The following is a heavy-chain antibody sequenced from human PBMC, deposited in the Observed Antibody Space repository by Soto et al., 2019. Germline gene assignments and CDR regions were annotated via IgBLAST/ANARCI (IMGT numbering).Heavy chain of an antibody. CDR3: ARDPNDSSAYYHHYYYGMDV. CDR1: GSTFTSYG. D-gene: IGHD3-22*01. J-gene: IGHJ6*01. CDR2: INAGNGNT. Sequence: ASVKVSCKASGSTFTSYGIHWVRQAPGQRLEWTGWINAGNGNTKYSEKFQGRVTITRDTSASTAYLELSSLRSEDTAVYYCARDPNDSSAYYHHYYYGMDVWGQGITVTVSS. V-gene: IGHV1-3*01.